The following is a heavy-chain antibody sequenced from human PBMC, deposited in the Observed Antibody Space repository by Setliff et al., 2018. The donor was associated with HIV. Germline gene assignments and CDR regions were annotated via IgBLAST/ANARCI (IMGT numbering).Heavy chain of an antibody. CDR3: ARNPSDY. J-gene: IGHJ4*02. V-gene: IGHV4-38-2*01. CDR2: IYHSGST. CDR1: GYSISSGYY. Sequence: LSLTCAVSGYSISSGYYWGWIRQPPGKGLEWIGSIYHSGSTYYNPSLKSRVTISVDTSKNQFSLKLSSVTAADTAVYYCARNPSDYWGQGTLVTVSS.